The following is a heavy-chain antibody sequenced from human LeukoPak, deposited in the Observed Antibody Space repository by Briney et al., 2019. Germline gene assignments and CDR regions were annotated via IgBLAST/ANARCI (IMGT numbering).Heavy chain of an antibody. CDR3: ARGGITIFGVVIRGFDY. V-gene: IGHV1-8*03. CDR1: GYTFTSYD. D-gene: IGHD3-3*01. CDR2: MNPNSGNT. J-gene: IGHJ4*02. Sequence: ASVKVSCNASGYTFTSYDINWVRQATGQGLEWMGWMNPNSGNTGYAQKFQGRVTITRNTSISTAYMELSSLRSEDTAVYYCARGGITIFGVVIRGFDYWGQGTLVTVSS.